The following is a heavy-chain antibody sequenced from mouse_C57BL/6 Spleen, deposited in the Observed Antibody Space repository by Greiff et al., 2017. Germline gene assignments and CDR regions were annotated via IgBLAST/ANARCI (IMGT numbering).Heavy chain of an antibody. CDR1: GFTFSSYA. CDR2: ISDGGSYT. CDR3: ANDKITTVSYFDY. J-gene: IGHJ2*01. Sequence: EVQGVESGGGLVKPGGSLKLSCAASGFTFSSYAMSWVRQTPEKRLEWVATISDGGSYTYYPDNVKGRFTISRDNAKNNLYLQMSQLKSEDTAMYYCANDKITTVSYFDYWGQGTTLTVSS. D-gene: IGHD1-1*01. V-gene: IGHV5-4*01.